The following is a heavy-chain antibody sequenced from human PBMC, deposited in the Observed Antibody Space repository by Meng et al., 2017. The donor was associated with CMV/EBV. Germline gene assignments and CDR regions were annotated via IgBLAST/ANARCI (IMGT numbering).Heavy chain of an antibody. J-gene: IGHJ4*02. Sequence: ASVKVSCKASGYTFTGYYMHWVRQAPGQGLEWMGWINPNSGGTNYAQKFQGRVTMTRDTSISTAYMELSRLRSDDTAVYYCARKASRITIFGVVYYFDYWGQGTLVTDSS. CDR3: ARKASRITIFGVVYYFDY. CDR1: GYTFTGYY. V-gene: IGHV1-2*02. CDR2: INPNSGGT. D-gene: IGHD3-3*01.